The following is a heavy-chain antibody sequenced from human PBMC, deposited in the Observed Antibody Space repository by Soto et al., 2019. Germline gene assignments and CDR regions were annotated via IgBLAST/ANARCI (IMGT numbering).Heavy chain of an antibody. CDR3: ARDDIPGRAVATYGMDV. Sequence: QVQLVESGGGVVQPGRSLRLSCAASGFIFSNFGMHWVRQAPGKGLEWVAVIWYDGSNEYYADSVKGRFTISKDNSKNTLYLQMNSLTAEDTAGYYCARDDIPGRAVATYGMDVWGQGTTVTVSS. CDR2: IWYDGSNE. D-gene: IGHD6-19*01. J-gene: IGHJ6*02. V-gene: IGHV3-33*01. CDR1: GFIFSNFG.